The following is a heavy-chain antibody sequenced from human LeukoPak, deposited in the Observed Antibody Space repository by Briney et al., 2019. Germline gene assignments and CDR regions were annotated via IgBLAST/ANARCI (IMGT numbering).Heavy chain of an antibody. CDR2: IYHSGST. Sequence: SETLSLTCAVSGYSISSGYYWGWIRQPLGKGLEWIGSIYHSGSTYYNPSLKSRVTISVDTSKNQLSLKLLSVTAADTAVYNYYIFGYSSGWGIDYLGEGTLVTASP. CDR3: YIFGYSSGWGIDY. V-gene: IGHV4-38-2*01. CDR1: GYSISSGYY. J-gene: IGHJ4*02. D-gene: IGHD6-19*01.